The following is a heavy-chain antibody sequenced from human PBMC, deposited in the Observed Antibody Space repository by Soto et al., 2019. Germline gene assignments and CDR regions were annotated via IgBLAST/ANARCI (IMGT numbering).Heavy chain of an antibody. J-gene: IGHJ4*02. CDR1: GYTLTGYA. V-gene: IGHV1-3*01. D-gene: IGHD3-22*01. CDR2: INAGNGNT. Sequence: VSVKGSCKGSGYTLTGYAGGWVRQAPGQRLEWMGWINAGNGNTKYSQKLQGRVTITRDTSASTAYMELSSLRSEDTAVYYCARYYYDSSGYSSDLDYWGQGTLVTVSS. CDR3: ARYYYDSSGYSSDLDY.